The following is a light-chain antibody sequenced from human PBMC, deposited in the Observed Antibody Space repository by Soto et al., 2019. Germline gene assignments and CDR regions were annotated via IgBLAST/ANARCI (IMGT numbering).Light chain of an antibody. CDR3: SSQTSTSLVI. CDR1: SSDIGNYNR. J-gene: IGLJ2*01. Sequence: QSALTQPPSVSGSPGQSVTISCTGTSSDIGNYNRVSWYQQPPGTAPKLMIYDVNNRPSGVPDRFSGSKSGNTASLTISGLQAEDEADYYCSSQTSTSLVIFGGGTKVTVL. CDR2: DVN. V-gene: IGLV2-18*02.